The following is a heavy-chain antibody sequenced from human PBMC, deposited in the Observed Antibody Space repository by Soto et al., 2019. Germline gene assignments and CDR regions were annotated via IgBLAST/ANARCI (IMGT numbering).Heavy chain of an antibody. CDR2: INSDGSVS. Sequence: EVQLVESGGGLVQPGGSLRLSCAASGFTFSHYWMYWVRQAPGKGLVWVSRINSDGSVSSYADSVKGRLTISRDNVKNTLYLQMASLRAEDTAVYYCARGDCVGGTCYSLAGSFYYYMDVWGKGTTVTVFS. CDR3: ARGDCVGGTCYSLAGSFYYYMDV. V-gene: IGHV3-74*01. J-gene: IGHJ6*03. CDR1: GFTFSHYW. D-gene: IGHD2-15*01.